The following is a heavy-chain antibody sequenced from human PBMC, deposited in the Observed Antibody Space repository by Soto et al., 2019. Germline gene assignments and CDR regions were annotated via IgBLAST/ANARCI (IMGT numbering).Heavy chain of an antibody. Sequence: QLRLQESGPGLVQPSETLSLTCTVSCGSISSSTYYWGWIRQPPGKGLEWIGSIYYTGSTYYNPPLKSRVTISVDTSKNQFSLKLSSVTASDTAIYYCARHSSSIAISGVVPSNWFDPWGQGTLVTVSS. D-gene: IGHD3-3*01. V-gene: IGHV4-39*01. CDR1: CGSISSSTYY. J-gene: IGHJ5*02. CDR2: IYYTGST. CDR3: ARHSSSIAISGVVPSNWFDP.